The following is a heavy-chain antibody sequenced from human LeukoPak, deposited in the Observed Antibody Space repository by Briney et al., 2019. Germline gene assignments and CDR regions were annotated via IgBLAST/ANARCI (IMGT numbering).Heavy chain of an antibody. V-gene: IGHV4-39*07. CDR2: VYYSGRT. Sequence: SETLSLTCSATGGFLSSSNYSWAWIRQPPGKGLEWIGTVYYSGRTDYSPSLRGRVTVSMDTSKNQFSLKLNSVTASDTAVYYCAREGTRWSDENWFDPWGQGTLVTVSS. CDR3: AREGTRWSDENWFDP. CDR1: GGFLSSSNYS. D-gene: IGHD2-15*01. J-gene: IGHJ5*02.